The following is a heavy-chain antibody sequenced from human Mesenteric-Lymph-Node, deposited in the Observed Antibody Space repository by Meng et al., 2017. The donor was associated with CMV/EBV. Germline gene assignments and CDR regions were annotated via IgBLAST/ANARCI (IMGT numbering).Heavy chain of an antibody. D-gene: IGHD3-3*01. J-gene: IGHJ6*02. CDR3: ARDQPYYDFWSGYYRGYYGMDV. V-gene: IGHV4-34*01. CDR2: INHSGST. Sequence: SQTLSLTCAVYGGSFSGYYWSWIRQPPGKGLEWIGEINHSGSTNYNPSLKSRVTISVDTSKNQFSLKLSSVTAADTAVYYCARDQPYYDFWSGYYRGYYGMDVWGQGTTVTVSS. CDR1: GGSFSGYY.